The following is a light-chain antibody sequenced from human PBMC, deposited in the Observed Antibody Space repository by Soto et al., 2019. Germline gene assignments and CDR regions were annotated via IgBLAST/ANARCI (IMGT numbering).Light chain of an antibody. CDR2: AAF. V-gene: IGKV1-9*01. CDR1: RGISSY. CDR3: QHLNSYPIT. J-gene: IGKJ5*01. Sequence: DIQLTQSPSFLSASVGDRVTITCRASRGISSYLAWYQQKPGKAPKLLIYAAFTLQSGVPSRFSGSGSGTEFTLTISSLQPEDFATYYCQHLNSYPITFGQGTRLEIK.